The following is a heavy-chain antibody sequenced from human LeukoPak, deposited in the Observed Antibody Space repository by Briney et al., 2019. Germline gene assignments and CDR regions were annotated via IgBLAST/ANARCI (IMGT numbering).Heavy chain of an antibody. Sequence: GGSLRLSCATSGFTFGTSWMSWGRQAPGKGLEWVANIKQDGSEKYYVDSVKGRFTLSRDNAQNSLYLQMNSLRAEDTAVYYCARVSETVTPCMPSDYWGQGTLVTVSS. V-gene: IGHV3-7*01. D-gene: IGHD4-17*01. CDR2: IKQDGSEK. CDR3: ARVSETVTPCMPSDY. J-gene: IGHJ4*02. CDR1: GFTFGTSW.